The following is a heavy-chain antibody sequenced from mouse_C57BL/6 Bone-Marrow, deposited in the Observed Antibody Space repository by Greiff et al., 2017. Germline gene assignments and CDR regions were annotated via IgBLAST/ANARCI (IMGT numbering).Heavy chain of an antibody. CDR3: ARVYNDSRQYFDV. J-gene: IGHJ1*03. V-gene: IGHV14-3*01. D-gene: IGHD1-1*01. CDR2: IDPANGNT. Sequence: VQLQQSVAELVRPGASVKLSCTASGFNIKNTYMHWVKQRPEQGLEWIGRIDPANGNTKYAPKFQGKATITADTSSNTAYLQLSSLTSEDTAIYCGARVYNDSRQYFDVWGTGTTVTVSS. CDR1: GFNIKNTY.